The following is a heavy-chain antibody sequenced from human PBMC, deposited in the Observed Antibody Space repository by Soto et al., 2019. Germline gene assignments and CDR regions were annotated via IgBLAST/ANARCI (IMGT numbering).Heavy chain of an antibody. V-gene: IGHV4-59*01. CDR2: IYYSGST. D-gene: IGHD2-15*01. CDR3: AGVPRGGLARFCSGGSCPDYYYYMDV. Sequence: PSETLSLTCTVSGGSISSYYWSWIRQPPGKGLEWIGYIYYSGSTNYNPSLKSRVTISVDTSKNQFSLKLSSVTAADTAVYYCAGVPRGGLARFCSGGSCPDYYYYMDVWGKGTTVTVSS. CDR1: GGSISSYY. J-gene: IGHJ6*03.